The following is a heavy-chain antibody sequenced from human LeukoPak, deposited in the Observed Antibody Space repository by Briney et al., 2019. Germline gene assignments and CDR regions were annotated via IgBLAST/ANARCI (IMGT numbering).Heavy chain of an antibody. Sequence: PSETLSLTCTVSGGSISSYYWSWLRQPPGKGLEWIGYIYYSGSTNYNPSLKSRVTISVDTSKNQFSLKLSSVTAADTAVYYCARDLAYYYDSSGYSDALDIWGQGTMVTVSS. J-gene: IGHJ3*02. CDR3: ARDLAYYYDSSGYSDALDI. CDR2: IYYSGST. V-gene: IGHV4-59*12. D-gene: IGHD3-22*01. CDR1: GGSISSYY.